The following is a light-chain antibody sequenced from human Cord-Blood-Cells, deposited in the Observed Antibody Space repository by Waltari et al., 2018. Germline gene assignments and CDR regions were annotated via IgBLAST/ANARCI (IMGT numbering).Light chain of an antibody. Sequence: QSALTQPASVSGSPGQSITISCTGTSSDVGGYNYVSWYQQHPGKAPKLIIYDVSNRPSGVSQRFPGSKSGNTASLTISGLPAEDEADYYCSSYTSSSTLFVFGTGTKVTVL. CDR3: SSYTSSSTLFV. J-gene: IGLJ1*01. V-gene: IGLV2-14*01. CDR1: SSDVGGYNY. CDR2: DVS.